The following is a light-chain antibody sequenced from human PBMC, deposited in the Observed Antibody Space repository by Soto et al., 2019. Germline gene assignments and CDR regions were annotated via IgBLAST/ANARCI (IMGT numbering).Light chain of an antibody. CDR2: EDN. CDR3: QSYDSSNHVV. CDR1: SGSIASNY. Sequence: NFMLTQPHSVSESPGKTVTISCTRSSGSIASNYVQWYQQRPGSAPTTVIYEDNQRPSGVPDRFSGSIDSSSNSASLTSPGLKTEDEADYYCQSYDSSNHVVFGGGTKLTVL. J-gene: IGLJ2*01. V-gene: IGLV6-57*04.